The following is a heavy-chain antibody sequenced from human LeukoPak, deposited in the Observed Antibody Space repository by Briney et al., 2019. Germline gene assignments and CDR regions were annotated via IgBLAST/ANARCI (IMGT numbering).Heavy chain of an antibody. J-gene: IGHJ3*02. Sequence: SETLSLTCTVSAGSISSSSYYWGWIRQPPGTGLEWIGSIHYSGSTYYNPSLKSRVTISVDTSKNQFSLKLRSVTAADTAVYYCAIWYRINRGGDGYQSAFDIWGQGTMVTVSS. V-gene: IGHV4-39*07. CDR3: AIWYRINRGGDGYQSAFDI. CDR2: IHYSGST. D-gene: IGHD2-21*02. CDR1: AGSISSSSYY.